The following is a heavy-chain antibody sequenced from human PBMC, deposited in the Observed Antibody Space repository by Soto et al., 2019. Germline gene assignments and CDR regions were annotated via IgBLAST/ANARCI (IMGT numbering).Heavy chain of an antibody. CDR1: GYSFSSQY. D-gene: IGHD6-19*01. V-gene: IGHV5-51*01. Sequence: AQSMQRSCKGSGYSFSSQYISWVRQMPGKGLEWMGIIYPDDSETRYSPSFEGQVTISADKSISTAYLQWNSLKASDTAVDVCARGGGCSYDWGKG. CDR3: ARGGGCSYD. J-gene: IGHJ6*03. CDR2: IYPDDSET.